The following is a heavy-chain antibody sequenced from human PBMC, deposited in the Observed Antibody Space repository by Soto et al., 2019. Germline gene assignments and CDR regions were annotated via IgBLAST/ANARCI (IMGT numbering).Heavy chain of an antibody. Sequence: DVQLLESGGALVQPGGSLRLSCAASGFTFSSYAMAWVRQAPGKGLEWVSKIGGRDGSTDYADAVKGRFTISRDNSKNTLNLQMSSLRGEDMAVYYCASEDSGWYGEFFQYWGQGTLVTVS. J-gene: IGHJ1*01. V-gene: IGHV3-23*01. CDR2: IGGRDGST. D-gene: IGHD6-19*01. CDR3: ASEDSGWYGEFFQY. CDR1: GFTFSSYA.